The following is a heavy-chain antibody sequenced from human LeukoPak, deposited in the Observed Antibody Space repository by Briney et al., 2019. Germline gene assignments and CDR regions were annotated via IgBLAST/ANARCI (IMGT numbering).Heavy chain of an antibody. CDR3: ARDQGPVPYDFWTRFRVGYYYYMDV. CDR2: ISSSGSTI. CDR1: GFTFSDYY. V-gene: IGHV3-11*04. Sequence: GGSLRLSCAASGFTFSDYYMSWIRQAPGKGLEWVSYISSSGSTIYYADSVKGRFTISRDNAKNSLYLQMNSLRAEDTAVYYCARDQGPVPYDFWTRFRVGYYYYMDVWGKGTTVTVSS. D-gene: IGHD3-3*01. J-gene: IGHJ6*03.